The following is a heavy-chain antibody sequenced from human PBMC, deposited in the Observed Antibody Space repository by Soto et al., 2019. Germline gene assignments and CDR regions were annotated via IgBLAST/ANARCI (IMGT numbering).Heavy chain of an antibody. D-gene: IGHD3-10*01. J-gene: IGHJ4*02. Sequence: PGGSLSLSCAASGVTFSSYWMSWVRQAPGKGLEWVANIKQDGSEKYYVNSVNGRFTISRDNAKNSLYLQMNSLRAEDTAVYYCAGEVQYYYGSCYPNYWGQGTLVTVSS. CDR3: AGEVQYYYGSCYPNY. CDR1: GVTFSSYW. V-gene: IGHV3-7*01. CDR2: IKQDGSEK.